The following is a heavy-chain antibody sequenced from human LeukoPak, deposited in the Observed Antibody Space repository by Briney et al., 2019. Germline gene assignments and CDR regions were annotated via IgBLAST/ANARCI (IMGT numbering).Heavy chain of an antibody. D-gene: IGHD3-22*01. Sequence: SETLSLTCTVSGYSISSDYYWGWIRPPPGKGLVWIGSFYHSGSTYYNPSLKSRVTISVDTSKNQFSLKLRSVTAADTALYYCARDSYYDSSGYYYHPAPSDAFDIWGQGTMVTVSS. V-gene: IGHV4-38-2*02. CDR2: FYHSGST. CDR3: ARDSYYDSSGYYYHPAPSDAFDI. CDR1: GYSISSDYY. J-gene: IGHJ3*02.